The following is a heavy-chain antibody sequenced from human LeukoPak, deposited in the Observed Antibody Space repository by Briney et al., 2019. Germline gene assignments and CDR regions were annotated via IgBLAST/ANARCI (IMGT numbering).Heavy chain of an antibody. CDR1: GYTFTSYP. D-gene: IGHD1-14*01. Sequence: ASVKVSCKASGYTFTSYPMHWVRQAPGQRLEWMGWINVGNGNTKSSQEFQGRVTITRDTSATTAYMEVNSLRSEDMAVYFCARYHAEKDAFDIWGQGTMVTVSS. J-gene: IGHJ3*02. V-gene: IGHV1-3*03. CDR3: ARYHAEKDAFDI. CDR2: INVGNGNT.